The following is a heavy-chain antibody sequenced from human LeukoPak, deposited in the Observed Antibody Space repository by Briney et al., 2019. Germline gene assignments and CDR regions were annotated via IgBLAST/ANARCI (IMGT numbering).Heavy chain of an antibody. Sequence: GGSLRLSCAASGFTFSSYEMNWVRQAPGKGLEWVSYISSSGSTIYYADSVKGRFTISRDNAKNSLYLQMNSLRAEDTAVYYGARVGSSGWYSKWQYYFDYWGQGTLVTVSS. CDR2: ISSSGSTI. V-gene: IGHV3-48*03. CDR1: GFTFSSYE. CDR3: ARVGSSGWYSKWQYYFDY. J-gene: IGHJ4*02. D-gene: IGHD6-19*01.